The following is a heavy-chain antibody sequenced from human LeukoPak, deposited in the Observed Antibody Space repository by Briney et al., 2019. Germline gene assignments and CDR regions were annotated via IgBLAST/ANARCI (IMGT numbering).Heavy chain of an antibody. D-gene: IGHD5-18*01. Sequence: GTSVKVSCKASGYTFTSYDINWVRQATGQGLEWMGIINPSGGSTSYAQKFQGRVTMTRDMSTSTVYMELSSLRSEDTAVYYCARLNGYSYARGEGYMDVWGKGTTVTVSS. J-gene: IGHJ6*03. CDR2: INPSGGST. V-gene: IGHV1-46*01. CDR3: ARLNGYSYARGEGYMDV. CDR1: GYTFTSYD.